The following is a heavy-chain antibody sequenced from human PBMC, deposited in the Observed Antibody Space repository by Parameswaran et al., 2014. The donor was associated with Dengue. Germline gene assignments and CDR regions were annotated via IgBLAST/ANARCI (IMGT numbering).Heavy chain of an antibody. V-gene: IGHV4-39*01. Sequence: WIRQPQEGLEWIGSIYYSGSTYYNPSLKSRVTISVDTSKNQFSLKLNSVTAADTAVYYCVRQWTVEIIDYWGQGTLVTVSS. CDR2: IYYSGST. CDR3: VRQWTVEIIDY. J-gene: IGHJ4*02. D-gene: IGHD5-24*01.